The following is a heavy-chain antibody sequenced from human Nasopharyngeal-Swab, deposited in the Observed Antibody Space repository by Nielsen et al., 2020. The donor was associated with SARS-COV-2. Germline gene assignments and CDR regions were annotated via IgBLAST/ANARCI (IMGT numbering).Heavy chain of an antibody. D-gene: IGHD4-23*01. J-gene: IGHJ4*02. Sequence: SQTLSPTCAISGDSVSSNSAAWSWIRQSPSRGLEWLGRTYYWSKWYNDYAVSVKRRITINPDTSKNQFSLQLNSVTPEDTAVYYCAREVQIPNMVVTRRHFDYWGQGALVTVSS. CDR1: GDSVSSNSAA. CDR2: TYYWSKWYN. V-gene: IGHV6-1*01. CDR3: AREVQIPNMVVTRRHFDY.